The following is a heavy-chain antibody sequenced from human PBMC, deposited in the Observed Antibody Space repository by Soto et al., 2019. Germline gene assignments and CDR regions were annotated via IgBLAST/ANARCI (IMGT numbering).Heavy chain of an antibody. V-gene: IGHV1-18*01. CDR3: AREKLRYFDWLLGYYYGMDV. Sequence: GASVKVSCKASGYTFTSYGISWVRQAPGQGLEWMGWISAYNGNTNYAQKLQGRVTMTTDTSTSTAYMELRSLRSDDTAVYYCAREKLRYFDWLLGYYYGMDVWGQGTTVTVSS. J-gene: IGHJ6*02. CDR2: ISAYNGNT. D-gene: IGHD3-9*01. CDR1: GYTFTSYG.